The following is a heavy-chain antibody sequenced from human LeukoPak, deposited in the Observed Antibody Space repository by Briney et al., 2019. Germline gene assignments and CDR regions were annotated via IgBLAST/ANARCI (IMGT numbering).Heavy chain of an antibody. D-gene: IGHD2-2*01. J-gene: IGHJ4*02. CDR2: IYSGGST. V-gene: IGHV3-53*01. CDR3: ARGLVVVVPAAIGLDY. Sequence: PGGSLRLSCAASGFTVSSNYMSWVRQAPGKGMEWVSVIYSGGSTYYADFVKGRFTISRDNSKNTLYLQMNSLRAEDTAVYYCARGLVVVVPAAIGLDYWGQGTLVTVSS. CDR1: GFTVSSNY.